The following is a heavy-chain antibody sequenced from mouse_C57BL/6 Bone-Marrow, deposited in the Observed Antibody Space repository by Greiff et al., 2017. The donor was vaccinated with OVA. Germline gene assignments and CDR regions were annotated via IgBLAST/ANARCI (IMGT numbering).Heavy chain of an antibody. V-gene: IGHV5-17*01. CDR2: ISSGSSTV. Sequence: EVKLVESGGGLVKPGGSLKLSCAASGFTFSDYGMHWVRQAPEKGLEWVAYISSGSSTVYYADTVKGRFTISRDNAKNTLFLQMTSLRSEDTAMYYCANLGNAMDYWGQGTSVTVSS. D-gene: IGHD4-1*01. J-gene: IGHJ4*01. CDR1: GFTFSDYG. CDR3: ANLGNAMDY.